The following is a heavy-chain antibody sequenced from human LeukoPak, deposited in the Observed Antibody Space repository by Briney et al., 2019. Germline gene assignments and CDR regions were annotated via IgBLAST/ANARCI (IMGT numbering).Heavy chain of an antibody. D-gene: IGHD4-17*01. Sequence: GGSLRLSCAASGFTFSCSAMHWVRQASGKGLEWVGRIRSKANSYATAYAASVKGRFTISRDDSKNTAYLQMNSLKTEDTAVYYCTRLFTVTTPYWGQGTLVTVSS. CDR2: IRSKANSYAT. CDR3: TRLFTVTTPY. CDR1: GFTFSCSA. V-gene: IGHV3-73*01. J-gene: IGHJ4*02.